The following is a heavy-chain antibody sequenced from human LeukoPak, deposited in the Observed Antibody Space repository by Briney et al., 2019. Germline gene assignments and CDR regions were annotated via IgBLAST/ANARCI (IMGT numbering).Heavy chain of an antibody. D-gene: IGHD2-21*01. J-gene: IGHJ3*02. Sequence: SETLSLTYTVSGGSISSSSYYWGWIRQPPGKGLEWIGSIYYSGSTYYNPSLKSRVTISVDTSKNQFSLKLSSVTAADTAVYYCARLTPLWANAFDIWGQGTMVTVSS. CDR1: GGSISSSSYY. V-gene: IGHV4-39*01. CDR3: ARLTPLWANAFDI. CDR2: IYYSGST.